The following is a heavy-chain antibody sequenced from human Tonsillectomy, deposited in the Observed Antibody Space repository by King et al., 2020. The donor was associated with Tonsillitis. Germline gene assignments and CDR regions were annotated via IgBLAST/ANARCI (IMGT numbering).Heavy chain of an antibody. Sequence: VQLVESGGGLVQPGGSLRLSCAASGFSFSDYSMNWVRQAPGKGLEWISYIRSSSSIISYADSVKGRFTISRDNAKNLLYMQMNSLRDEDTAVYFCARDTPVDPIGAFLDYWGQGTMVTVSS. CDR2: IRSSSSII. J-gene: IGHJ3*01. CDR1: GFSFSDYS. CDR3: ARDTPVDPIGAFLDY. V-gene: IGHV3-48*02. D-gene: IGHD2-15*01.